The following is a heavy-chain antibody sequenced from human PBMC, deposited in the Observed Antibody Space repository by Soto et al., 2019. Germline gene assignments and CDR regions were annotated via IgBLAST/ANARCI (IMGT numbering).Heavy chain of an antibody. CDR2: IYYSGST. V-gene: IGHV4-59*01. J-gene: IGHJ4*02. D-gene: IGHD6-13*01. CDR1: GGSISSYY. CDR3: ARSRYSSSWSFDY. Sequence: SETLSLTCTVSGGSISSYYWSWIRQPPGKGLEWIGYIYYSGSTNYNPSLKSRVTISVDTSKNHFSLKLSSVTAADTAVYYCARSRYSSSWSFDYWGQGTLVTVSS.